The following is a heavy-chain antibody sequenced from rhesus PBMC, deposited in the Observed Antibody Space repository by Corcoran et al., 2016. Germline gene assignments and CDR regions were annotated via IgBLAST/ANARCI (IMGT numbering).Heavy chain of an antibody. J-gene: IGHJ4*01. V-gene: IGHV4-122*02. CDR2: ISYERSS. Sequence: QVQLLESGAGLVQPSGTLTLTCALSGVSLSSSSTTWLCKRPPTRPALDWIGYISYERSSSYNPTIKSRVTSSRETSKNSFSLILSSVTAADTAVYDGSRYTHDIVVVVSANRFDYWGQGVLVTVSS. CDR1: GVSLSSSSTT. CDR3: SRYTHDIVVVVSANRFDY. D-gene: IGHD2-8*01.